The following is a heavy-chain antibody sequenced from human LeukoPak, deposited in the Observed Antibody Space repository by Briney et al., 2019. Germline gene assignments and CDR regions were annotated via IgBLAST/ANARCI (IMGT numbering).Heavy chain of an antibody. Sequence: GASVKVSCKASGYTFTSYAMHWVRQAPGQRLEWMGWINAGNGNTKYSQKFQGRVTITRDTSASTAYMELSSLRSEDTAVYYCARMGGYSYRPRVEYFQHWGQGTLVTVSS. V-gene: IGHV1-3*01. CDR2: INAGNGNT. D-gene: IGHD5-18*01. CDR3: ARMGGYSYRPRVEYFQH. J-gene: IGHJ1*01. CDR1: GYTFTSYA.